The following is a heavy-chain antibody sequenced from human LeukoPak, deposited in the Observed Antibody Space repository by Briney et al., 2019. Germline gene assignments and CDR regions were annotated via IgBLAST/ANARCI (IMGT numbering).Heavy chain of an antibody. CDR1: GGTFSSYA. CDR3: AREGTYGDYAYFDY. D-gene: IGHD4-17*01. V-gene: IGHV1-69*01. Sequence: SVKVSCKASGGTFSSYAISWVRQAPGQGLEWIGGIIPIFGTANYAQKFQGRVTITADESTSTAYMELSSLRSEDTAVYYCAREGTYGDYAYFDYWGQGTLVTVSS. CDR2: IIPIFGTA. J-gene: IGHJ4*02.